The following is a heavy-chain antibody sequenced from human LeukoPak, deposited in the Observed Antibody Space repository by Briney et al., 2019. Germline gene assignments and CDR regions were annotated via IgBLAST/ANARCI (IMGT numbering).Heavy chain of an antibody. V-gene: IGHV3-30*03. CDR1: GFTFSSYG. D-gene: IGHD1-14*01. CDR3: RRGTGRLAQEVYYGMDV. Sequence: GRSLRLSCAASGFTFSSYGMHWVRQAPGKGLEWVAVISYDGSNKYYADSVKGRFTISRDNSKNTLYLQMNSLRAEDTAMYYCRRGTGRLAQEVYYGMDVWGQGTTVTVSS. CDR2: ISYDGSNK. J-gene: IGHJ6*02.